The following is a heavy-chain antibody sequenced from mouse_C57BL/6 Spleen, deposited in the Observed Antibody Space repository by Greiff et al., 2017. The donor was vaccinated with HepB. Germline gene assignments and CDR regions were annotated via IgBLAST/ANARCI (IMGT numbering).Heavy chain of an antibody. CDR2: IDPSDSYT. CDR1: GYTFTSYW. Sequence: VQLQQPGAELVKPGASVKLSCKASGYTFTSYWMQWVKQRPGQGLEWIGEIDPSDSYTNYNQKFKGQATLTVDTSSSTAYMQLSSLTSEDSAVYYCALITTVVATVDYWGQGTTLTVSS. J-gene: IGHJ2*01. D-gene: IGHD1-1*01. CDR3: ALITTVVATVDY. V-gene: IGHV1-50*01.